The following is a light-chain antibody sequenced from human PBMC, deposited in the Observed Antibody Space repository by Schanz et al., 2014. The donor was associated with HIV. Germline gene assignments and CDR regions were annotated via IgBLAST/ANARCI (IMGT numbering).Light chain of an antibody. Sequence: QSVLTQPASVSGSPGQSITISCTGTISDVGGYIYVSWYQQHPGKAPKVIIYDVSNRPSGVSSRFSGSKSGNTASLTISGLQAEDEGDYYCSSYTSSNTWVSGGGTKLPVL. V-gene: IGLV2-14*03. CDR3: SSYTSSNTWV. CDR1: ISDVGGYIY. CDR2: DVS. J-gene: IGLJ3*02.